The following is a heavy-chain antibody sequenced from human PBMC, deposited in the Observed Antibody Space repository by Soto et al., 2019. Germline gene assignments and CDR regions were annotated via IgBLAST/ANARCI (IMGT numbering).Heavy chain of an antibody. CDR3: IRGGSPYYYDY. CDR1: GFIFSGSA. V-gene: IGHV3-73*01. CDR2: ILSKAGNYAT. J-gene: IGHJ4*02. Sequence: EVQLVESGGGLVQPGGSLKLSCAASGFIFSGSAVHWVRQASGKGLEWVGRILSKAGNYATAYPASMKGRFTISRDDSENTALLQMNSLKTEDTAGYYCIRGGSPYYYDYWGQGTLVAVSS.